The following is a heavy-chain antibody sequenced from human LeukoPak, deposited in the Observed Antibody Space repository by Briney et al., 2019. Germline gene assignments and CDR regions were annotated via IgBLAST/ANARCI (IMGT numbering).Heavy chain of an antibody. D-gene: IGHD2-2*01. V-gene: IGHV4-59*12. Sequence: SETLSLTCTVSGGSISSYYWSWIRQPPGKGLEWIGYIYYSGSTNYNPSLKSRVTISVDTSKNQFSLKLSSVTAADTAVYYCAKGRVVPAAIWPGASDYWGQGTLVTVSS. J-gene: IGHJ4*02. CDR3: AKGRVVPAAIWPGASDY. CDR2: IYYSGST. CDR1: GGSISSYY.